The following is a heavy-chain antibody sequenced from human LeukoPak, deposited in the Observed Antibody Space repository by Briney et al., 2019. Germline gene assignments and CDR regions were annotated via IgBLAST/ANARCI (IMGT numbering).Heavy chain of an antibody. Sequence: SETLSLTCTVSGGSISSYYWSWIRQPPGKGLEWIGYIYYSGSTNYNPSLKSRVAISVDTSKNQFSLKLSSVTAADTAVYYCARVCSGWYCYWGQGTLVTVSS. CDR3: ARVCSGWYCY. V-gene: IGHV4-59*01. J-gene: IGHJ4*02. D-gene: IGHD6-19*01. CDR1: GGSISSYY. CDR2: IYYSGST.